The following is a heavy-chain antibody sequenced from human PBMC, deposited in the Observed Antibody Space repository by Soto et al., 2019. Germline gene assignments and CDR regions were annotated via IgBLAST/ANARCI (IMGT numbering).Heavy chain of an antibody. J-gene: IGHJ3*02. CDR2: ISSSSSTI. V-gene: IGHV3-48*01. CDR3: ARDKGKGIVVVVAAIAAFDI. CDR1: GFTFSSYW. D-gene: IGHD2-15*01. Sequence: EVQLVESGGGLVQPGGSLRLSCAASGFTFSSYWMSWVRQAPGKGLEWVSYISSSSSTIYYADSVKGRFTISRDNAKNSLYLQMNSLRAEDTAVYYCARDKGKGIVVVVAAIAAFDIWGQGTMVTVSS.